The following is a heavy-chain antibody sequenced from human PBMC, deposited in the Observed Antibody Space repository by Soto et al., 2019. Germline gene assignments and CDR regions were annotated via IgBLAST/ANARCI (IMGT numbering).Heavy chain of an antibody. CDR2: ISGSGGST. J-gene: IGHJ3*02. CDR3: AKDLDYYDSSGYNLGAFDI. V-gene: IGHV3-23*01. CDR1: GFTFSSYA. Sequence: ETLRLSCAASGFTFSSYAMSWVRQAPGKGLEWVSAISGSGGSTYYADSVKGRFTISRDNSKNTLYLQTNSLRAEDTAVYYCAKDLDYYDSSGYNLGAFDIWGQGTMVTVSS. D-gene: IGHD3-22*01.